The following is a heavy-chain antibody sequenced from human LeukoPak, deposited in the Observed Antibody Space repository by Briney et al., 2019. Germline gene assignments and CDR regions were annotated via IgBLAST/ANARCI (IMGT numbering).Heavy chain of an antibody. Sequence: AGGSLRLSCAASGFTFSDYYMSWIRQAPGKGLERVSYICDSGRTIYYADSVKGRFTISRDNAKNSVYLQMNNLRVEDTAVYYCARDRLGDYDHSGYYDKWGQGTLVTVSS. CDR2: ICDSGRTI. CDR3: ARDRLGDYDHSGYYDK. V-gene: IGHV3-11*01. CDR1: GFTFSDYY. D-gene: IGHD3-22*01. J-gene: IGHJ4*02.